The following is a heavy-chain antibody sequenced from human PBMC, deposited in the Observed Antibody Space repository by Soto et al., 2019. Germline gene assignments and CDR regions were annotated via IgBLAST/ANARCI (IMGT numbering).Heavy chain of an antibody. Sequence: GGSLRLSCAASGFSFSISPMHWVRQAPGKGPEWVALISYDGTNKFYADSVKGRFTISRDNSKSTLYLQVDSLRPEDAAVYHCARDPKTSGGQHWAFNYFDSWGQGTLVTVSS. V-gene: IGHV3-30-3*01. D-gene: IGHD7-27*01. J-gene: IGHJ4*02. CDR3: ARDPKTSGGQHWAFNYFDS. CDR2: ISYDGTNK. CDR1: GFSFSISP.